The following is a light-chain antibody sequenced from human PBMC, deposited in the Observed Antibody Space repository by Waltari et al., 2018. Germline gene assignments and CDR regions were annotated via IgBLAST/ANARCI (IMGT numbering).Light chain of an antibody. CDR1: QSISSY. CDR3: QQSYSTPPYT. J-gene: IGKJ2*01. V-gene: IGKV1-39*01. CDR2: AAS. Sequence: DIKMTQSPSSLSASVGDRVTITCRASQSISSYLNWYQQKPGKAPKLLIYAASSLQSKVPSRFSGSGSGTDFTLTISSLQPEDFATYYCQQSYSTPPYTFGQGTKLEIK.